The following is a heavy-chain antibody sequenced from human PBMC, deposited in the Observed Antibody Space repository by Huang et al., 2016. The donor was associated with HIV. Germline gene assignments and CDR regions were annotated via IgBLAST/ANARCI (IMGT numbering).Heavy chain of an antibody. Sequence: EVQLVESGGGLVKPGGSLRLSCAALGFAFTTYIMNWVCQAAGKGLEWVSAITGSSTYVYYAESVEGRFTISRDNAKNLLYLQMNSLRAEDTAIFYCAREFGDTGIAFKAFDLWGQGTMVTVSP. CDR1: GFAFTTYI. J-gene: IGHJ3*01. D-gene: IGHD5-18*01. V-gene: IGHV3-21*06. CDR3: AREFGDTGIAFKAFDL. CDR2: ITGSSTYV.